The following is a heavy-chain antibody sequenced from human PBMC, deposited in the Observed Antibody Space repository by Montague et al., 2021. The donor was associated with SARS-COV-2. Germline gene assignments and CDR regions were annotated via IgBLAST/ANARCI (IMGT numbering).Heavy chain of an antibody. Sequence: SETLSLTCSVSGASISTSTYHWAWIRQSPGKGLEWVGSFSYSDSTHYNPSLRSRVTISVDSSKNQFSLKLNSVTAADTAIYYCTRHMWHVRDSVRGANWFDPWGQGTLVTVSS. CDR1: GASISTSTYH. J-gene: IGHJ5*02. CDR2: FSYSDST. CDR3: TRHMWHVRDSVRGANWFDP. D-gene: IGHD5/OR15-5a*01. V-gene: IGHV4-39*01.